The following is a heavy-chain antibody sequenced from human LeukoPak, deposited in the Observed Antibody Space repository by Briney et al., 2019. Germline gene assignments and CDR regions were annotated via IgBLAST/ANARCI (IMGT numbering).Heavy chain of an antibody. J-gene: IGHJ4*02. CDR3: ARAAYSGSYYVDY. Sequence: SSETLSLTCSVSGGSISRYYWSWIRQPPGKGLEWIGYIYYSGSTNYNPSLKSRVTISVDTSKNQFSLKLSSVTAADTAVYYCARAAYSGSYYVDYWGQGTLVTVSS. V-gene: IGHV4-59*12. CDR2: IYYSGST. D-gene: IGHD1-26*01. CDR1: GGSISRYY.